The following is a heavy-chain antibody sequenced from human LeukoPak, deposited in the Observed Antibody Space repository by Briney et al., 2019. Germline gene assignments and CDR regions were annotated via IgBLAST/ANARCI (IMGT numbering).Heavy chain of an antibody. CDR3: ARDLNRDIPLLLNGPGNY. D-gene: IGHD3-22*01. CDR1: GGSFSGYY. V-gene: IGHV4-34*01. J-gene: IGHJ4*02. Sequence: PSETLSLTCAVYGGSFSGYYWSWIRQPPGKGLEWIGEINHSGSTNYNPSLKSRVTISVDTSKNQFSLKLSSVTAADTAVYYCARDLNRDIPLLLNGPGNYWGQGTLVTVSS. CDR2: INHSGST.